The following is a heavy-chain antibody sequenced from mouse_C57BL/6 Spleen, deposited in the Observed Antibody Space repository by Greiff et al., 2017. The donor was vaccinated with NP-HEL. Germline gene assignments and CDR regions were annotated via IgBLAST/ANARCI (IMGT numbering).Heavy chain of an antibody. V-gene: IGHV1-53*01. CDR1: GYTFTSYW. CDR3: ARFPIYYDYYYAMDY. Sequence: QVQLQQPGTELVKPGASVKLSCKASGYTFTSYWMHWVKQRPGQGLEWIGNINPSNGGTNYNEKFKSKATLTVDKSSSTAYMQLSSLTSEDSAVYYCARFPIYYDYYYAMDYWGQGTSVTVSS. D-gene: IGHD2-4*01. J-gene: IGHJ4*01. CDR2: INPSNGGT.